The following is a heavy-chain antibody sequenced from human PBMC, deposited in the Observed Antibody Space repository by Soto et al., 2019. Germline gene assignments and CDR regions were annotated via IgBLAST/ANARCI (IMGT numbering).Heavy chain of an antibody. V-gene: IGHV1-69*06. Sequence: SVKVSCKASGGTFSSYAISWVRQAPGQGLEWMGGIIPIFGTANYAQKFQGRVTITADKSTSTAYMELSSLRSEDTAVYYCATDFGVVIMSNSHSADYWSQGTLVTVSS. D-gene: IGHD3-3*01. J-gene: IGHJ4*02. CDR2: IIPIFGTA. CDR1: GGTFSSYA. CDR3: ATDFGVVIMSNSHSADY.